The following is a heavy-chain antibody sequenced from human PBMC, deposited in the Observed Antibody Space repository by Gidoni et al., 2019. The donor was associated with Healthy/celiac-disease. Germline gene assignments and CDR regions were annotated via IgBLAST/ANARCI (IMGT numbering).Heavy chain of an antibody. D-gene: IGHD3-22*01. J-gene: IGHJ6*02. CDR3: AKVRSPYYDSSPPTVGGGMDV. CDR1: GFTFSSYG. Sequence: QVQLVESGGGVVQPGRSLRLSCAASGFTFSSYGMHWVRQAPGKGLEWVAVISYDGSNKYYADSVKGRFTISRDNSKNTLYLQMNSLRAEDTAVYYCAKVRSPYYDSSPPTVGGGMDVWGQGTTVTVSS. CDR2: ISYDGSNK. V-gene: IGHV3-30*18.